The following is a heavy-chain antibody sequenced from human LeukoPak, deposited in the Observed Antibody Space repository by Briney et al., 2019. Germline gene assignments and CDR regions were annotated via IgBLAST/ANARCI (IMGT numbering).Heavy chain of an antibody. CDR1: GGSISSYY. D-gene: IGHD6-13*01. Sequence: SETLSLTCTVSGGSISSYYWSWIRQPPGKGLEWIGYIYYSGSTNYNPSLKSRVTISVDTSKNQSSLKLSSVTAADTAVYYCAMLVGYSSDYWGQGTLVTVSS. CDR2: IYYSGST. CDR3: AMLVGYSSDY. V-gene: IGHV4-59*01. J-gene: IGHJ4*02.